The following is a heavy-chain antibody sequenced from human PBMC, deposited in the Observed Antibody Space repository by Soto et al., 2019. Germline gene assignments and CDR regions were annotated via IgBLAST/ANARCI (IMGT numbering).Heavy chain of an antibody. J-gene: IGHJ4*02. CDR2: ISYDGSNK. D-gene: IGHD4-17*01. CDR1: GFTFSNYA. V-gene: IGHV3-30-3*01. Sequence: QVQLVESGGGVVQPGRSLRLSCAASGFTFSNYAIHWVRQAPGKGLEWVAVISYDGSNKYYADSVKGRFTISRDNSKNTLYLQMNSLRAEDTAVYYCARVLGGFDGDYNYFDYWGQGTLVTVSS. CDR3: ARVLGGFDGDYNYFDY.